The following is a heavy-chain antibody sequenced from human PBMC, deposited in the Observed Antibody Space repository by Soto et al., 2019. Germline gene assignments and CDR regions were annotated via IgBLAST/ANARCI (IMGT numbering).Heavy chain of an antibody. CDR2: IYYSGST. D-gene: IGHD3-22*01. CDR1: GGSISSGGYY. V-gene: IGHV4-31*03. J-gene: IGHJ3*02. Sequence: QVQLQESGPGLVKPSQTLSLTCNVSGGSISSGGYYWSWIRQHPGKGPEWIGYIYYSGSTYYNPSLNTRLTISVATSKNHFSLKLGFMAAADTAVYYCPRDYALRGYSVVIGAFEIWGQGKMVTASS. CDR3: PRDYALRGYSVVIGAFEI.